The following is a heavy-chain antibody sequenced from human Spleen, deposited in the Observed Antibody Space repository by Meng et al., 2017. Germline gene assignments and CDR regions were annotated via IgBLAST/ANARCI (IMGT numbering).Heavy chain of an antibody. CDR2: INPHSGGT. CDR1: GYTFTDYY. D-gene: IGHD3-22*01. J-gene: IGHJ4*02. V-gene: IGHV1-2*02. Sequence: GRMVQSGAEVKTPGASVKVSCKASGYTFTDYYIHWVRQAPGQGLEWMGWINPHSGGTNYAQKFQGRLTMTRDTSIRTAYMELSRLRSDDTAVYYCARATGMNYDSSGYYSYWGQGTLVTVSS. CDR3: ARATGMNYDSSGYYSY.